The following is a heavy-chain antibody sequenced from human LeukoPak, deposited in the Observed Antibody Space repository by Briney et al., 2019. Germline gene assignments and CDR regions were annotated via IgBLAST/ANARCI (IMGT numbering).Heavy chain of an antibody. D-gene: IGHD2-2*02. V-gene: IGHV3-23*01. CDR2: ISGSGGST. CDR1: GFTFSSYA. CDR3: ARCGYRSSTSCYIIQNYYYYGMDV. J-gene: IGHJ6*02. Sequence: GGSLRLSCAASGFTFSSYAMSWVRQAPGKGLEWVSAISGSGGSTYYADSVKGRFTISRDNSKNTLYLQMNSLRAEDTAVYYCARCGYRSSTSCYIIQNYYYYGMDVWGQGTTVTVSS.